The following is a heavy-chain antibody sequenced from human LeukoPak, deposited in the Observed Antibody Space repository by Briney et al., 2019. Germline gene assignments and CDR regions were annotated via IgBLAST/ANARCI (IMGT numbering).Heavy chain of an antibody. CDR1: GFNFRDHW. CDR3: VKDNPLDY. Sequence: GGSLRLSCAGSGFNFRDHWMSWLRQAPGKGLDWVAFIRYDGNNKLYADSVKGRFTISRDNSKNTLYLHINSLRAEDTAVYYCVKDNPLDYWGQGTLVIVSS. V-gene: IGHV3-30*02. CDR2: IRYDGNNK. J-gene: IGHJ4*02. D-gene: IGHD1-14*01.